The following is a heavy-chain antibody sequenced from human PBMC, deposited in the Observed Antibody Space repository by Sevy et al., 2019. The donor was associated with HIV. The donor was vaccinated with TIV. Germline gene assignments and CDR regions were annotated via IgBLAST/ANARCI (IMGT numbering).Heavy chain of an antibody. D-gene: IGHD5-12*01. J-gene: IGHJ3*02. CDR1: GGTFSSYA. CDR3: ARARRDGYNRAFDI. Sequence: ASVKVSYKASGGTFSSYAISWVRQAPGQGLEWMGGFIPIIGTANYAQKFQGRVTITADKSTSTAYMELSSLRSEDTAVYYCARARRDGYNRAFDIWRQGTMVTVSS. V-gene: IGHV1-69*06. CDR2: FIPIIGTA.